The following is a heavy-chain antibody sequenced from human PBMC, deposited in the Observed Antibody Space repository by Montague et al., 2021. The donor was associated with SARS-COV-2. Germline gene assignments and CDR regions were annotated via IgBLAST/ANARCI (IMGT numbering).Heavy chain of an antibody. CDR3: GVTWVYFSSVDV. J-gene: IGHJ6*02. CDR1: GGSISSREW. D-gene: IGHD3-3*01. CDR2: IHQSESGRT. V-gene: IGHV4-4*02. Sequence: SEALSLTCAVSGGSISSREWWSWVRQPPGKGLVWMGEIHQSESGRTNYNPSLKSRVTISIDQSKNYFSLNLTSMTAADTAVYYCGVTWVYFSSVDVWGQGTTVIVSS.